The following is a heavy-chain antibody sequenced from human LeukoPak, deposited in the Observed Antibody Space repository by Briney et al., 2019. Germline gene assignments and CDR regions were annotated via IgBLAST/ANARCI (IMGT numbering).Heavy chain of an antibody. V-gene: IGHV4-59*01. J-gene: IGHJ4*02. CDR2: IHYSGST. CDR3: ARVSGYDWESFYDY. Sequence: PSETLSPTCTVSGGSISSYYWSWIRQPPGKVLEWIGYIHYSGSTNYNPSLKSRVTISVDTSKKQFSLKLRSVTAADTAVYYCARVSGYDWESFYDYWGQGTLVTVSS. D-gene: IGHD5-12*01. CDR1: GGSISSYY.